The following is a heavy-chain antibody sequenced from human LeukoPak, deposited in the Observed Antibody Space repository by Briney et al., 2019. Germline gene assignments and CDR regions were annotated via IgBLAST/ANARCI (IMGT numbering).Heavy chain of an antibody. J-gene: IGHJ4*02. CDR1: GFTFSDYY. V-gene: IGHV3-11*04. Sequence: GGSLRLSCAASGFTFSDYYMSWIRQAPGKGLEWVSYISNSGSTMFYADSVKGRFTMSRDNAKNSLYLQMNSLRAEDTAVYYCARLLAYNSGGEAFDHWGQGTLVTVSS. D-gene: IGHD1-20*01. CDR3: ARLLAYNSGGEAFDH. CDR2: ISNSGSTM.